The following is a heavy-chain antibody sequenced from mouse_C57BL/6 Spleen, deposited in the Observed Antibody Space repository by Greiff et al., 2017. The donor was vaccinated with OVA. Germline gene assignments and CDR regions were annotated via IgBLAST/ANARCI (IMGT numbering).Heavy chain of an antibody. V-gene: IGHV1-55*01. D-gene: IGHD2-5*01. Sequence: QVQLQQPGAELVKPGASVKMSCKASGYTFTSYWITWVKQRPGQGLEWIGDIYPGSGSTNYNEKFKSKATLTVDTSSSTAYMQLSSLTSEDSAVYYCARRDYSNYYFDYWGKGTTLTVSS. CDR2: IYPGSGST. CDR1: GYTFTSYW. CDR3: ARRDYSNYYFDY. J-gene: IGHJ2*01.